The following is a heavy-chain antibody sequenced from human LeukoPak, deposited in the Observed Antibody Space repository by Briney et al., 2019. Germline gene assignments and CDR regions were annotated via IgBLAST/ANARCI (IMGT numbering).Heavy chain of an antibody. CDR3: AREFIEGSSWYGWFDP. CDR2: ISSSGSTI. J-gene: IGHJ5*02. D-gene: IGHD6-13*01. Sequence: PGGSLRLSCAASGFTFSDYYMSWIRQAPGKGLEWVSYISSSGSTIYYADSVKGRFTISRDNAKNSLYLQMNSLRAEDTAVYYCAREFIEGSSWYGWFDPWGQGTLVTVSS. V-gene: IGHV3-11*01. CDR1: GFTFSDYY.